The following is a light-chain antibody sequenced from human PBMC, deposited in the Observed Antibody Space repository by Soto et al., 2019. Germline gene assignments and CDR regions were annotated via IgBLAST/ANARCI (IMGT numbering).Light chain of an antibody. CDR2: GAS. CDR3: QQYNNWPPLFT. V-gene: IGKV3-15*01. J-gene: IGKJ3*01. CDR1: QSVNSN. Sequence: EIVLTQSPATLSVSPGERATLSCRASQSVNSNLTWYQQKPGQAPRLLIYGASTRAAGIPARFSGTGSGTDFTLTISSLQSEDFAVYFCQQYNNWPPLFTFCPGTKVDIK.